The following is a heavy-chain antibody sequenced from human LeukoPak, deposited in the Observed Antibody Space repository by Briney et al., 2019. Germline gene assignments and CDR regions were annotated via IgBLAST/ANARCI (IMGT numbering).Heavy chain of an antibody. J-gene: IGHJ4*02. CDR3: ARGDTSLISTGWYYFDY. V-gene: IGHV1-18*01. CDR1: GYTFTSYG. D-gene: IGHD6-19*01. CDR2: ICAYNGNT. Sequence: ASVKVSCKASGYTFTSYGISWVRQAPGQGLEWMGWICAYNGNTNYAQKLQGRVTMTTDTSTSTAYMELRNLRSDDTAVYYCARGDTSLISTGWYYFDYWGQGTLVTVSS.